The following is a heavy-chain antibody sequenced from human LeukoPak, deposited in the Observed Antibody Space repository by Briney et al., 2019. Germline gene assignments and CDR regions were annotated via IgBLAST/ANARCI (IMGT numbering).Heavy chain of an antibody. CDR1: GFTFSNYG. D-gene: IGHD6-19*01. J-gene: IGHJ4*02. CDR2: ISGPGSST. V-gene: IGHV3-23*01. Sequence: GGSLRLSCAASGFTFSNYGMSWVRQAPGMGLEWVSTISGPGSSTYYADSVKGRFTISRDNSKNTLYLQVNSLRAEDTALYYCAKGRLPVAATLDYWGQGTLVTVSS. CDR3: AKGRLPVAATLDY.